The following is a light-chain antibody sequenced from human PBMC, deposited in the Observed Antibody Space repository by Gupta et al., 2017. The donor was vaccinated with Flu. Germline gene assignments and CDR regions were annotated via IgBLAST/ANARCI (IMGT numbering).Light chain of an antibody. Sequence: AWYQQKAGKPPKLLISATSILQSGVPSRFSGGGPGSDFTLTITNLQPEDLVTYYCQSYASAPFTFGPGTKVAI. CDR2: ATS. V-gene: IGKV1-27*01. CDR3: QSYASAPFT. J-gene: IGKJ3*01.